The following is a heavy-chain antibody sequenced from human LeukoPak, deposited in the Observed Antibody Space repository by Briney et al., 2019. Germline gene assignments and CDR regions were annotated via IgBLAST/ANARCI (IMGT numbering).Heavy chain of an antibody. J-gene: IGHJ2*01. CDR2: IYPGDSDT. V-gene: IGHV5-51*01. CDR1: GYSFTSYW. Sequence: GESLKISCKGSGYSFTSYWIGWVRQMPGKGLEWMGIIYPGDSDTRYSPSFQGQVTISADKSISTAYLQWSSLKASDTAMYYCARLDGPAARPYWYFDLWGRGTLVTVSS. D-gene: IGHD6-6*01. CDR3: ARLDGPAARPYWYFDL.